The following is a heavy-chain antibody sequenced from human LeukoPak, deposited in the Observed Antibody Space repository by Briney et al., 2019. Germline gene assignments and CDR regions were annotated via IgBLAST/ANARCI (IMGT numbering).Heavy chain of an antibody. CDR1: GGSISSSNW. Sequence: PSETLSLTCAVSGGSISSSNWWSWVRQPPGKGLEWIGEIYHSGSTNYNPSLKSRVTISVDTSKNQFSLKLSSVTAADTAVYYCARMTTVVPPFFDYWGQGTLVTVSS. V-gene: IGHV4-4*02. J-gene: IGHJ4*02. D-gene: IGHD4-23*01. CDR3: ARMTTVVPPFFDY. CDR2: IYHSGST.